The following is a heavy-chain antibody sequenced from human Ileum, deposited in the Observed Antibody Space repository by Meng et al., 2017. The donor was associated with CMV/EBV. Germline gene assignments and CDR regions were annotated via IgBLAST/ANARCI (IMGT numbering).Heavy chain of an antibody. V-gene: IGHV4-4*07. D-gene: IGHD1-26*01. CDR1: GGSINNYY. CDR2: FYSSDTY. J-gene: IGHJ4*02. CDR3: ARGPGASTREGFDY. Sequence: QVQPQESGPGMAKPSATLSLTCTVSGGSINNYYWSWIRQSAGKGLEWIGRFYSSDTYNYHPSLNSRVTMSLDTSKNQFSLNLRSVTAADTAIYYCARGPGASTREGFDYWGLGTLVTVSS.